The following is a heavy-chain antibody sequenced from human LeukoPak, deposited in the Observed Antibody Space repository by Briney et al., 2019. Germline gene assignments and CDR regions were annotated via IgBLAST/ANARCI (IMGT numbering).Heavy chain of an antibody. CDR3: ARVRGSYQYYFDY. Sequence: PSETLSLTCTVSGGSISSYYWSWIRQPPGKGLEWIGYIYYSGSTNYNPSLKSRVTTSVDTSKNQFSLKLSSVTAADTAVYYCARVRGSYQYYFDYWGQGTLVTVSS. V-gene: IGHV4-59*01. CDR1: GGSISSYY. CDR2: IYYSGST. J-gene: IGHJ4*02. D-gene: IGHD1-26*01.